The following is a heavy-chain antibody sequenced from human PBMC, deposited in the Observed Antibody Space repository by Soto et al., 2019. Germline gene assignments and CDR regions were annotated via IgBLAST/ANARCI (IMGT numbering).Heavy chain of an antibody. Sequence: EVQLVESGGGLVQPGGSLRLSCVASGFTFSSHDMHWVRQVPGKGLAWVSGTGTTGDTYYPGSVKGRFIISRADAKNSLYLQMKTLRVGDTAVYYCARDKLPADGSWFFDLWGRGNLVTVSS. CDR3: ARDKLPADGSWFFDL. CDR1: GFTFSSHD. J-gene: IGHJ2*01. D-gene: IGHD2-15*01. CDR2: TGTTGDT. V-gene: IGHV3-13*01.